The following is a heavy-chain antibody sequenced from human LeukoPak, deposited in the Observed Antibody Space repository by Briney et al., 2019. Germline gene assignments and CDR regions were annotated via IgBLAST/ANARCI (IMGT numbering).Heavy chain of an antibody. Sequence: KASETLSLTCTVSGGSISSSTYYWAWIRQPPGKGLEWIGNIYHSGSTFYNPSLKSRITISVDTSKNQFSLKLSSVTAADTAVYYCAKEELWLHSWGQGTLVTVSS. CDR3: AKEELWLHS. V-gene: IGHV4-39*07. D-gene: IGHD3-22*01. J-gene: IGHJ4*02. CDR2: IYHSGST. CDR1: GGSISSSTYY.